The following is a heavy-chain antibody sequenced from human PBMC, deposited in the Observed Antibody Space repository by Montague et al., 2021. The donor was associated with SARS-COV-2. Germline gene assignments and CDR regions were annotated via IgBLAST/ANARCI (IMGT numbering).Heavy chain of an antibody. CDR2: SRST. J-gene: IGHJ4*02. D-gene: IGHD2-15*01. CDR3: ARHYSATLPAVY. V-gene: IGHV4-59*08. Sequence: SRSTNYNPSLTSRVTLSVDTSNNQFSLNVNSVTAADTAVCYCARHYSATLPAVYWGQGTLVTVSS.